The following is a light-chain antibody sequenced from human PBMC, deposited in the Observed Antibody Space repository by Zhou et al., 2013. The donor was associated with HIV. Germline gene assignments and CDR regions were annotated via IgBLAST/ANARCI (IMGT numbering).Light chain of an antibody. V-gene: IGKV1-33*01. Sequence: DIQMTQSPSSLSASVGDRVTITCRASQTIRTYLNWYQQKPGKAPKLLIHDASNLETGVPSRFSGSGSGTDFTFTISSLQPDDFATYYCQQYNSPWTFGQGTKVEIK. CDR2: DAS. CDR1: QTIRTY. CDR3: QQYNSPWT. J-gene: IGKJ1*01.